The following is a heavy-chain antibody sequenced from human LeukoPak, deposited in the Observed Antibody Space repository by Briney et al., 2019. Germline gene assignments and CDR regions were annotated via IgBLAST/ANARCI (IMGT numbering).Heavy chain of an antibody. Sequence: SETLSLTCTVSGGSISSYYWSWIRQPPGKGLEWIGYIYYSGSTNYNPSLKSRVTISVDTSKNQFSLKLGSVTAADTAVYYCARATAGYDILTGYYPNWFDPWGQGTLVTVSS. J-gene: IGHJ5*02. D-gene: IGHD3-9*01. CDR1: GGSISSYY. V-gene: IGHV4-59*01. CDR2: IYYSGST. CDR3: ARATAGYDILTGYYPNWFDP.